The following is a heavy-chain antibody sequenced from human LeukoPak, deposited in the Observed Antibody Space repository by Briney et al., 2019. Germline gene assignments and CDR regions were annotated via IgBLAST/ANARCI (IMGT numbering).Heavy chain of an antibody. D-gene: IGHD3-9*01. J-gene: IGHJ4*02. CDR1: GFTFSHYG. CDR2: IWYDGADK. CDR3: ARGWYYDILAGPQGADF. V-gene: IGHV3-33*01. Sequence: GRSLRLSCAASGFTFSHYGMRWVRQAPGKGLEWVAVIWYDGADKYYADSVKGRFTISRDDAKHTVYLQMNTLRAEDTAVYYCARGWYYDILAGPQGADFWGQGTLVTVSS.